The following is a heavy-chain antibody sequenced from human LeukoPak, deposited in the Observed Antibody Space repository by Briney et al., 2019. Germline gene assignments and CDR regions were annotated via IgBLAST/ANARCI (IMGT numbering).Heavy chain of an antibody. V-gene: IGHV3-64*01. D-gene: IGHD5-18*01. CDR1: GFTFGSYA. CDR3: ARRHSYGYDY. CDR2: ISSNGGST. Sequence: GGSLRLSCAASGFTFGSYAMHWVRQAPGKGLEYVSAISSNGGSTYYANSVKGRFTISRDNSKNTLYLQMGSLRAEDMAVYYCARRHSYGYDYWGQGTLVTVSS. J-gene: IGHJ4*02.